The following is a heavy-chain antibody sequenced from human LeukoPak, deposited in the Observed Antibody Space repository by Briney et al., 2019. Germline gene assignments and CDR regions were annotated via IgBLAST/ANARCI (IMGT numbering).Heavy chain of an antibody. CDR2: IYYSGST. D-gene: IGHD5-18*01. Sequence: SETLSLTCTASGGSVSSGSYYWSWIRQPPGKGLEWIGYIYYSGSTNYNPSLKSRVTISVDTSKNQFSLKLSSVTAADTAVYYCAREREERGYSYGYNYWGQGTLVTVSS. CDR3: AREREERGYSYGYNY. J-gene: IGHJ4*02. V-gene: IGHV4-61*01. CDR1: GGSVSSGSYY.